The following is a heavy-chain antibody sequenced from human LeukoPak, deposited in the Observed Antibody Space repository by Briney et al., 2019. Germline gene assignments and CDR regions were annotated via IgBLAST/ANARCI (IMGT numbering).Heavy chain of an antibody. V-gene: IGHV1-46*01. D-gene: IGHD3-10*01. J-gene: IGHJ5*02. CDR1: TYTFSTYL. CDR2: IDPSGGNT. CDR3: ASDLGLRGVTNWFDP. Sequence: EASVKVSCKASTYTFSTYLLHWVRQAPGQGLEWMGKIDPSGGNTGYAQKFQGRVTMTRDTSTSTVYMELSSLRSDDTAVYYCASDLGLRGVTNWFDPWGQGTLVTVSS.